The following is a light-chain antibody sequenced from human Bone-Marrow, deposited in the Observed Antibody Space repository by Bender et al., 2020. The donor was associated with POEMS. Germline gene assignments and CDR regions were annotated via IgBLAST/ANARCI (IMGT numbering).Light chain of an antibody. CDR3: AAWDDSLNGYV. CDR1: GSNIGKNL. CDR2: SDD. Sequence: QSVLTQPPSVSGTPGQRVTISCSGSGSNIGKNLVNWYQYVPGAAPKLLIYSDDRRPSGDADRFSASKSGTSASLAISGIQSEDEAEYYCAAWDDSLNGYVFGSGTKVTVL. J-gene: IGLJ1*01. V-gene: IGLV1-44*01.